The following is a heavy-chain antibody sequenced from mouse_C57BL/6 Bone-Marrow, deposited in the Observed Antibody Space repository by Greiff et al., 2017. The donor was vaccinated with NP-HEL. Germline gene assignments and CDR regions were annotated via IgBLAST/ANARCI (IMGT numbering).Heavy chain of an antibody. CDR1: GFTFSSYA. V-gene: IGHV5-4*01. D-gene: IGHD1-1*01. Sequence: EVQGVESGGGLVKPGGSLKLSCAASGFTFSSYAMSWVRQTPEKRLEWVATISDGGSYTYYPDNVKGRFTISRDNAKNNLYLQMSHLKSEDTAMYYCARGNYGSSWYFDVWGTGTTVTVSS. J-gene: IGHJ1*03. CDR3: ARGNYGSSWYFDV. CDR2: ISDGGSYT.